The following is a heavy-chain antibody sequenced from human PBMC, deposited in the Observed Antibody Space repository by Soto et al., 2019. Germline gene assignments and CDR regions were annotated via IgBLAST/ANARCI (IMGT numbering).Heavy chain of an antibody. Sequence: GGSLRLSCEGFGYTFRGYGMIWVRQAPGKGLECVSYISSDETIVNYADSVKGRFTISRDNSKNTLYLQMNSLRAEDTAVYYCARDRGSGSYVYYYYGMDVWGQGTTVTVSS. D-gene: IGHD3-10*01. V-gene: IGHV3-48*01. CDR1: GYTFRGYG. J-gene: IGHJ6*02. CDR3: ARDRGSGSYVYYYYGMDV. CDR2: ISSDETIV.